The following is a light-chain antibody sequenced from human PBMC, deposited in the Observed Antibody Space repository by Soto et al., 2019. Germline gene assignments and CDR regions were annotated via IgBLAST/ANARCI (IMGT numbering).Light chain of an antibody. V-gene: IGKV3-11*01. Sequence: EIVLTQSPATLSLSPGERATLSCRASQSVSSYLAWYQQKPGQDPRLLIYDASNRATGIPARFSGSGSGTAFTRTISSLEPEDFGVYYCQQHSNWLFTFGPGTKVDIK. CDR1: QSVSSY. J-gene: IGKJ3*01. CDR2: DAS. CDR3: QQHSNWLFT.